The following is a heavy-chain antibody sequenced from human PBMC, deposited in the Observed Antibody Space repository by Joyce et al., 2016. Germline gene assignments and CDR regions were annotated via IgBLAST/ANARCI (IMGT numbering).Heavy chain of an antibody. J-gene: IGHJ4*02. CDR1: GFSFSSYT. D-gene: IGHD3-16*01. CDR2: ISGSGGET. Sequence: EVELLESGGGLIQPGGSLGLSCLASGFSFSSYTISWVRRAPGKGMEWISAISGSGGETYYGSSVRGRFTITRDNSKNIVYLQMNGLRAEDTAIYYCARERRLGGFSLYVDYWGQGTLVTVSS. V-gene: IGHV3-23*02. CDR3: ARERRLGGFSLYVDY.